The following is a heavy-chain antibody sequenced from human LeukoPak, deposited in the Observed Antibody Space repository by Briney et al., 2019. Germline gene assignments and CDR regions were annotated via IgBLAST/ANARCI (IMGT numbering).Heavy chain of an antibody. V-gene: IGHV4-59*08. CDR1: GASVSNYY. Sequence: SEALSLTCRVSGASVSNYYWSWIRQSPGKGLEWIGFFHYSGSTNYNPSLNSRVTTSIDTSMNQLSLTLVSVTAADTAVYFCARHHDGGPKLRLDFWGLGVLVTVSS. CDR2: FHYSGST. D-gene: IGHD2-15*01. J-gene: IGHJ4*02. CDR3: ARHHDGGPKLRLDF.